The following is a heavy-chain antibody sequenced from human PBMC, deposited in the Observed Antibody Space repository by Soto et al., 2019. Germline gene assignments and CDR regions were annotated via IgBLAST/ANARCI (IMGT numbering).Heavy chain of an antibody. Sequence: SETLSLTCTVSGGSISSSSYYWGWIRQPPGKGLEWIGSIYYSGSTYYNPSLKSRVTISVDTSKNQFSLKLSSVTAADTAVYYCARDKGDILTGYSTNWFDPWGQGTLVTVSS. J-gene: IGHJ5*02. V-gene: IGHV4-39*07. D-gene: IGHD3-9*01. CDR1: GGSISSSSYY. CDR2: IYYSGST. CDR3: ARDKGDILTGYSTNWFDP.